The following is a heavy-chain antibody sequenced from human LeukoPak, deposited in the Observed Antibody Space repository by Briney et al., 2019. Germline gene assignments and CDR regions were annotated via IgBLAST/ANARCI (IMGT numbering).Heavy chain of an antibody. D-gene: IGHD5-24*01. CDR2: IYYSGST. V-gene: IGHV4-59*01. CDR1: GGSISSYY. J-gene: IGHJ4*02. CDR3: ARVAPSCCRDGYNWFWYVIDY. Sequence: SETLSLTCTVSGGSISSYYRSWIRQPPGKGLEWIGYIYYSGSTNYNPSLKSRVTISVDTSKNQFSLKLSSVTAADTAVYYCARVAPSCCRDGYNWFWYVIDYWGQGTLVTVSS.